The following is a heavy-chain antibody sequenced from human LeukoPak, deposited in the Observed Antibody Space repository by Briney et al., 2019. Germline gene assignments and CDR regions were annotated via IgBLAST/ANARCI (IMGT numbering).Heavy chain of an antibody. CDR1: GGSISNYY. V-gene: IGHV4-4*08. Sequence: SETLSLTCTVSGGSISNYYWSWIRQPPGKGLEWIGRIYTSGSTNYNPSLKSRVTISVDTSKNQFSLKLSSVTAADTAVYYCAAVQYSSGWYYFDYWGQGTLVTVSS. CDR3: AAVQYSSGWYYFDY. J-gene: IGHJ4*02. CDR2: IYTSGST. D-gene: IGHD6-19*01.